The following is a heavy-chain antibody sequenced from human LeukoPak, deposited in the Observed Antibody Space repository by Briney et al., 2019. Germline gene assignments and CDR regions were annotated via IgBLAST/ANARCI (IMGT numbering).Heavy chain of an antibody. J-gene: IGHJ6*03. CDR2: IYHSGST. CDR1: GDSISRMNW. V-gene: IGHV4-4*02. Sequence: SETLSLTCAVSGDSISRMNWWSWVRQPPGKGLEWIGEIYHSGSTNYNPSLSSRVTISVDKSKNQFSLKLSSVTAADTAVYYCARVPDYYGSGNYYYMDVWGKGTTVTVSS. D-gene: IGHD3-10*01. CDR3: ARVPDYYGSGNYYYMDV.